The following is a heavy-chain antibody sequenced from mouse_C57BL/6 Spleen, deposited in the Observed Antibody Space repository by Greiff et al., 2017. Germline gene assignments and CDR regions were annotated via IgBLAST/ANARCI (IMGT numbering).Heavy chain of an antibody. J-gene: IGHJ4*01. V-gene: IGHV7-1*01. Sequence: EVNVVESGGGLVQSGRSLRLSCATSGFTFSDFYMEWVRQAPGKGLEWIAASRNKANDYTTEYSASVKGRFVVSRDTSQSILYLQMNALKAEDTAIYYCARDASRGAMDYWGQGTSVTVSS. CDR2: SRNKANDYTT. CDR1: GFTFSDFY. CDR3: ARDASRGAMDY.